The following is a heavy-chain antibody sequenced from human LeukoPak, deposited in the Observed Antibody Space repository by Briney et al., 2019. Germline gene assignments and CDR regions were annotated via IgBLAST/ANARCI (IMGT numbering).Heavy chain of an antibody. Sequence: PGGTLRLSCAASGFTFSSYGMSWVRQAPGKGLEWVSTIGGAGVTTYDADSVKGRFTISRDNSQNTLYLQMNSLRAEDTAVYYCAKDSRFGYRWDYDSWGQGTLVTVSS. CDR3: AKDSRFGYRWDYDS. J-gene: IGHJ4*02. CDR1: GFTFSSYG. D-gene: IGHD5-18*01. CDR2: IGGAGVTT. V-gene: IGHV3-23*01.